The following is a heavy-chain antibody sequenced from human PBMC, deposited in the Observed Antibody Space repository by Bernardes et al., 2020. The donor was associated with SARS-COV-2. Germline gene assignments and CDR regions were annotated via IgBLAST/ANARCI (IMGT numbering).Heavy chain of an antibody. J-gene: IGHJ4*02. Sequence: GGSLRLSCAASGFTFRSSEMNWVRQAPGTGLEWVSYISSSGSTIYYADSVKGRFTISRDNAKNSLYLQMNSLRGEDTALYYCAKIGYHGYDHDYWGQGTLVTVSA. CDR1: GFTFRSSE. V-gene: IGHV3-48*03. CDR2: ISSSGSTI. CDR3: AKIGYHGYDHDY. D-gene: IGHD3-22*01.